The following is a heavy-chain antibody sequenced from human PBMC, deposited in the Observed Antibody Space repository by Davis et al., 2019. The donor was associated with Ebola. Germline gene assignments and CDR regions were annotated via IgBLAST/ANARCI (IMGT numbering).Heavy chain of an antibody. CDR2: INPNSGGT. J-gene: IGHJ4*02. CDR3: ARHPRGSYFDYFDY. Sequence: AASVKVSCKASGYTFTSYAMHWVRQAPGQRLEWMGWINPNSGGTNYAQKFQGWVTMTRDTSISTAYMELSRLRSDDTAVYYCARHPRGSYFDYFDYWGQGTLVTVSS. CDR1: GYTFTSYA. D-gene: IGHD1-26*01. V-gene: IGHV1-2*04.